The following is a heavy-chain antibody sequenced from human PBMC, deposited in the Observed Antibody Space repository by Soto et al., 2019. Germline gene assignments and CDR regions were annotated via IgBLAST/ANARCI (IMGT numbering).Heavy chain of an antibody. V-gene: IGHV3-7*01. CDR1: GFTFSGYW. J-gene: IGHJ4*02. Sequence: GGSLRLSCAASGFTFSGYWMSWVRQAPGKGLEWVANIKQDGSEKYYVDSVKGRFTISRDNAKNSLYLQMNSLRAEDTAVYYCARVDPWLVPDYWGQGTLVTVSS. CDR3: ARVDPWLVPDY. CDR2: IKQDGSEK. D-gene: IGHD6-19*01.